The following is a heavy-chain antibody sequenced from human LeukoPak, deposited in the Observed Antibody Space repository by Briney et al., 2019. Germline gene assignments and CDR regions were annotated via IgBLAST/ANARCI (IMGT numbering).Heavy chain of an antibody. CDR2: ISSTGSTI. Sequence: GGSLRLSCAASGFTFSIYSMNWVRQAPGKGLEWVSYISSTGSTIDYAESVKGRFTISRDNSKNTLYLQMNSLRAEDTAVYYCAKAGSSWYTLHYYYMDVWGKGTTVTISS. D-gene: IGHD6-13*01. CDR1: GFTFSIYS. V-gene: IGHV3-48*01. J-gene: IGHJ6*03. CDR3: AKAGSSWYTLHYYYMDV.